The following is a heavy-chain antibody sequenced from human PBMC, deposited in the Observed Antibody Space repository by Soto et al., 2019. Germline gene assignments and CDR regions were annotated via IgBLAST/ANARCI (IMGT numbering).Heavy chain of an antibody. CDR3: TTENYISVTTVDY. CDR2: IKSKTDGGTT. CDR1: GFTFSNAW. D-gene: IGHD4-17*01. Sequence: GGSLRLSCAASGFTFSNAWMSWVRQAPGKGLEWVGRIKSKTDGGTTDYAAPVKGRFTISRDDSKNTLYLQMNSLKTEDTAVYYCTTENYISVTTVDYWGQGTLVTVSS. J-gene: IGHJ4*02. V-gene: IGHV3-15*01.